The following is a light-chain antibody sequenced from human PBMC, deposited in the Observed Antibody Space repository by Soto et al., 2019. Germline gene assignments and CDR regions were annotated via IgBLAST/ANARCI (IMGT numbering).Light chain of an antibody. V-gene: IGKV1-6*01. CDR1: QDIRSD. J-gene: IGKJ4*01. Sequence: AIQMAQFPSSLSASVGDIVTITCRASQDIRSDLGWYQQRPGKAPKLLIYATFSLQSGVPSRFSGSGSGTDFTLTISSLQPEDFATYYCLQDYNYPLTFGGGTKV. CDR3: LQDYNYPLT. CDR2: ATF.